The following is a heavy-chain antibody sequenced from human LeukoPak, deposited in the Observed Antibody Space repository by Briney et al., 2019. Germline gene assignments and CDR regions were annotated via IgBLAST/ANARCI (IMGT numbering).Heavy chain of an antibody. CDR3: ASTICISTSCYPGVVDY. Sequence: SETLSLTCTVSGGSISSSSYYWGWIRQPPGKGLEWIGSIYYSGSTYYNPSLKSRVTISVDTTKNQFSLKLSSVTAADTAVYYCASTICISTSCYPGVVDYWGQGTLVTVSS. J-gene: IGHJ4*02. V-gene: IGHV4-39*07. CDR2: IYYSGST. D-gene: IGHD2-2*01. CDR1: GGSISSSSYY.